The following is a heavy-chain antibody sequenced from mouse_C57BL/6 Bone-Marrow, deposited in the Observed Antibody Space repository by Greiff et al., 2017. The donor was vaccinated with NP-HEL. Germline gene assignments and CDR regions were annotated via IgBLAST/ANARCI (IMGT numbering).Heavy chain of an antibody. D-gene: IGHD1-1*01. CDR1: GFNIKNTY. Sequence: VQLQQSVAELVRPGASVKLSCTASGFNIKNTYMHWVKQRPEQGLEWIGRIDPANGNTKYAPKFQGKATITADTSSITAYLQLSSLTSEDTAIYYCARLYYYGSSYLYFDYWGQGTTLTVSS. J-gene: IGHJ2*01. CDR3: ARLYYYGSSYLYFDY. CDR2: IDPANGNT. V-gene: IGHV14-3*01.